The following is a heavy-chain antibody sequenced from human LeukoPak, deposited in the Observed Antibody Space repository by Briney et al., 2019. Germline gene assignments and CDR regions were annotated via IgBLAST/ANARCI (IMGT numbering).Heavy chain of an antibody. D-gene: IGHD3-9*01. V-gene: IGHV3-7*01. CDR1: GFTFSSYW. Sequence: GGSLRLSCAASGFTFSSYWMSWVRQAPGKGLEWVANIKQDGGEKYYVDSVKGRFTISRDNAKNSLYLQMNSLRAEDTAVYYCARGGSTYYDILTGSTYYCGMDVWGQGTTVTVSS. CDR2: IKQDGGEK. CDR3: ARGGSTYYDILTGSTYYCGMDV. J-gene: IGHJ6*02.